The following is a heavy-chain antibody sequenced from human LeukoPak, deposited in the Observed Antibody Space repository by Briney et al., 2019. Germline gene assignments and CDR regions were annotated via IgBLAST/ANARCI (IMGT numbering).Heavy chain of an antibody. V-gene: IGHV3-48*03. D-gene: IGHD1-1*01. CDR1: GPTFSNYE. J-gene: IGHJ4*02. Sequence: GGSLRLSCAASGPTFSNYEVNWVRQAPGKGLEWVSYISTSGSTIYYADSVKGRFTISRDNAKNSVYLQMNSLRAEDTAVYYCATGTIYYWGQGALVTVS. CDR3: ATGTIYY. CDR2: ISTSGSTI.